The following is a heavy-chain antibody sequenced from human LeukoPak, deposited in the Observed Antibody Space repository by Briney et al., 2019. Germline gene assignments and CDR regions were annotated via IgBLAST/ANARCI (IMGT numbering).Heavy chain of an antibody. Sequence: GGSLRLSCAASGFTFSSYEVNWVRQAPGKGLEWVSYISSSGSTIYYADSVKGRFTISRDNAKNSLYLQMNSLRAEDTAVYYCAELGISMIGGVWGKGTTVTISS. CDR2: ISSSGSTI. CDR1: GFTFSSYE. CDR3: AELGISMIGGV. J-gene: IGHJ6*04. V-gene: IGHV3-48*03. D-gene: IGHD3-10*02.